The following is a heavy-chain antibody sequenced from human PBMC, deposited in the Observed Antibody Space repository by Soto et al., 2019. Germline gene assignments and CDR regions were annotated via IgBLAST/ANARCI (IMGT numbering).Heavy chain of an antibody. Sequence: EVQLLESGGGLVQPGGSLRLSCAASGFSLSTYDMIWVRQAPGKGLEWVSDIRGDGDSTYYADSVKGRLTISRDKANNTVSLQMNSLRGEDTAVYYCAREAPVAGTNYFDLWGQGTLVTVSS. CDR3: AREAPVAGTNYFDL. V-gene: IGHV3-23*01. CDR1: GFSLSTYD. CDR2: IRGDGDST. J-gene: IGHJ4*02. D-gene: IGHD6-19*01.